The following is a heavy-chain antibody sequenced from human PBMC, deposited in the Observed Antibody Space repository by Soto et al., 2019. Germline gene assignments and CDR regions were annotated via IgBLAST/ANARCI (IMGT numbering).Heavy chain of an antibody. D-gene: IGHD5-12*01. CDR3: ARFGWLRSMDV. CDR2: INHSGST. Sequence: SETLSLTCAVYGGSFSGYYWSWIRQPPGKGLEWIGEINHSGSTNYNPSLKSRVTISVDTSKNQFSLKLSSVTAADTAVYYCARFGWLRSMDVWGQGTTVTVSS. J-gene: IGHJ6*02. V-gene: IGHV4-34*01. CDR1: GGSFSGYY.